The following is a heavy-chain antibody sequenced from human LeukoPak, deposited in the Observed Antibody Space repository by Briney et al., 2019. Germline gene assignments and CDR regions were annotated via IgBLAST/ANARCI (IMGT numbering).Heavy chain of an antibody. CDR1: GFTFSAYT. V-gene: IGHV3-21*06. J-gene: IGHJ4*02. D-gene: IGHD3-10*01. Sequence: PGGSLRLSCAASGFTFSAYTLNWVRQAPGKGLEWVSSIKGSDNYIYNADSVAGRFTVSTDDAQNSIYLQMNSLRVEDTAIYYCARSRGMSMNDKNLLYWGQGSLVTVYS. CDR2: IKGSDNYI. CDR3: ARSRGMSMNDKNLLY.